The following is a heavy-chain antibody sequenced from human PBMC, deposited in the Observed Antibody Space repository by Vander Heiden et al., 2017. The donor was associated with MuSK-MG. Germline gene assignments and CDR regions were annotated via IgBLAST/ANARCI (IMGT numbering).Heavy chain of an antibody. D-gene: IGHD3-22*01. CDR3: ARHGYYGESRFDP. CDR2: IYYSGST. CDR1: GGSISSSSYY. V-gene: IGHV4-39*01. J-gene: IGHJ5*02. Sequence: QLQLQESGPGLVKPSETLSLTCTVSGGSISSSSYYWGWIRQPPGKGLEWIGSIYYSGSTYYNPALKSRVTISVDTSKNQFSLKLSSVTAADTAVYYCARHGYYGESRFDPWGQGTRVTVSS.